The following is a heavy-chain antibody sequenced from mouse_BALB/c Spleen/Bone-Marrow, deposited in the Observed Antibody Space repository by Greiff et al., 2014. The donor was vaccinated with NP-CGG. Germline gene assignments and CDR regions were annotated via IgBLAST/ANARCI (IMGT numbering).Heavy chain of an antibody. CDR3: AAYYRYLAWFAY. CDR2: IDPANGNT. J-gene: IGHJ3*01. V-gene: IGHV14-3*02. Sequence: VHVKQSGAELVKPGASVKLSCTASGFNIKDTYMHWVKQRPEQGLERIGRIDPANGNTKYDPKFQGKATITADTSSNTAYLQLSSLTSEDTAVYYCAAYYRYLAWFAYWGQGTLVTVSA. CDR1: GFNIKDTY. D-gene: IGHD2-14*01.